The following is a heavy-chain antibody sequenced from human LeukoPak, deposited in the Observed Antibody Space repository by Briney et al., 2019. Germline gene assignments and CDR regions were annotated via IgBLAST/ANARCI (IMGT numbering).Heavy chain of an antibody. CDR3: AKVMTTVTPFDY. CDR1: GFTFSSYA. CDR2: ISGSGGST. D-gene: IGHD4-11*01. Sequence: PGGSLRLSCAASGFTFSSYAMSWVRQAPGKGLEWVSAISGSGGSTYYAASVKGRFTISRDNSNHTLYLQMNSLRAEDTAVYYCAKVMTTVTPFDYWGQGTLVTVSS. J-gene: IGHJ4*02. V-gene: IGHV3-23*01.